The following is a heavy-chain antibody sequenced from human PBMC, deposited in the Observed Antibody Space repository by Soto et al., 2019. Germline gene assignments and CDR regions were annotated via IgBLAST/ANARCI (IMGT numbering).Heavy chain of an antibody. V-gene: IGHV3-30-3*01. CDR2: ISYDGSNK. J-gene: IGHJ4*02. CDR1: GFTFSSYA. CDR3: ARDRYDFWSGYPIYYFDY. Sequence: PGGSLRLSCAASGFTFSSYAMHWVRQAPGKGLEWVAVISYDGSNKYYADSVKGRFTISRDNSKNTLYLQMNSLRAEDTAVYYCARDRYDFWSGYPIYYFDYWGQGTLVTVSS. D-gene: IGHD3-3*01.